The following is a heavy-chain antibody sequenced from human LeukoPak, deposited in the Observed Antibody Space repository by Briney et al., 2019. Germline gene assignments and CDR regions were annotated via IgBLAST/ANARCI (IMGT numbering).Heavy chain of an antibody. V-gene: IGHV4-38-2*01. CDR1: GYSISSGYY. CDR2: IYHSGST. D-gene: IGHD4-17*01. J-gene: IGHJ4*02. CDR3: ARLLYGVYYFDY. Sequence: PSETLSLTCAVSGYSISSGYYWGWIRQPPGKGLGWIGRIYHSGSTYYNPTLKSRVTISVDTSKNQFSLKLSSVTAADTAVYYCARLLYGVYYFDYWGQGTLVTVSS.